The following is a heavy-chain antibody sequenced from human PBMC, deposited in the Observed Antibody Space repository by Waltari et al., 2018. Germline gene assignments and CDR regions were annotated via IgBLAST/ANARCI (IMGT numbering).Heavy chain of an antibody. Sequence: FSSYAISWVRQAPGQGLEWMGGIIPIFGTANYAQKFQGRVTITTDESTSTAYMELSSLRSEDTAVYYCARGELMVYAFDYWGQGTLVTVSS. J-gene: IGHJ4*02. CDR2: IIPIFGTA. V-gene: IGHV1-69*05. D-gene: IGHD2-8*01. CDR3: ARGELMVYAFDY. CDR1: FSSYA.